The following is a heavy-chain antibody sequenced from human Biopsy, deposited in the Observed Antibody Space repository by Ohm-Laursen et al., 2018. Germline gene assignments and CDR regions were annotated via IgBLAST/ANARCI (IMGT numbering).Heavy chain of an antibody. V-gene: IGHV4-4*07. CDR2: LYTSGDT. Sequence: SQTLSLTCSVSGGLNSNYYWSWVRQSAGKGLEWIGRLYTSGDTNYNPSLKSRVSVSEDTSRRQFSLRLTSVTAADTAVYYCATGPERLTGTSYFESWGRGILVTVSS. CDR3: ATGPERLTGTSYFES. J-gene: IGHJ4*02. CDR1: GGLNSNYY. D-gene: IGHD1-7*01.